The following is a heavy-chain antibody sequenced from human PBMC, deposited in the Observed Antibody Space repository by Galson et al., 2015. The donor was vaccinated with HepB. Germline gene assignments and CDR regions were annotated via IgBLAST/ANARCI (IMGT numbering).Heavy chain of an antibody. D-gene: IGHD1-26*01. CDR1: GGSISSYY. J-gene: IGHJ4*02. Sequence: SETLSLTCTVSGGSISSYYWSWIRQPPGKGLEWIGYIYYSGSTNYNPSLKSRVTISVDTSKNQFSLKLSSVTAADTAVYYCVRQRGGYYYFDYWGQGTLVTVSS. V-gene: IGHV4-59*08. CDR2: IYYSGST. CDR3: VRQRGGYYYFDY.